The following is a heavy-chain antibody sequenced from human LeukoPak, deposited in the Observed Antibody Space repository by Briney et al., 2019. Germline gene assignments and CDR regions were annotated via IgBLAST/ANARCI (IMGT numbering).Heavy chain of an antibody. CDR1: GFTFSSYS. D-gene: IGHD3/OR15-3a*01. V-gene: IGHV3-21*01. J-gene: IGHJ4*02. CDR2: ISGNSRDI. CDR3: AGDYYEFFH. Sequence: GESLRLSCEATGFTFSSYSMNWVRQGPGKSLEWVASISGNSRDIYYADSLKGRVTISRDNAENTLYLHMNSLRAEDTAVYYCAGDYYEFFHWGQGTLVTVSS.